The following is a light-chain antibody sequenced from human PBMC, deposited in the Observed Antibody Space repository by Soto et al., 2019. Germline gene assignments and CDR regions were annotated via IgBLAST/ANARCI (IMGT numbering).Light chain of an antibody. CDR3: QQYGRSLWT. CDR2: GAS. CDR1: QSVSSSY. V-gene: IGKV3-20*01. J-gene: IGKJ1*01. Sequence: EIVLPQSPGTLSLSPGERATLSCRASQSVSSSYLAWYQQKPGQAPRLLIYGASSRATGIPARFSGSGFGTDFTLIISRLEPEDFAVYYCQQYGRSLWTFGQGTKVDIK.